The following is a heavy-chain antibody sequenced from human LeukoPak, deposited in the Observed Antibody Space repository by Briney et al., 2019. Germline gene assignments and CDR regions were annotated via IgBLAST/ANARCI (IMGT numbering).Heavy chain of an antibody. CDR1: GGTFSSYA. CDR2: IIPIFGTA. D-gene: IGHD6-6*01. J-gene: IGHJ5*02. CDR3: ARGGFRGLYSSSSVWFDP. V-gene: IGHV1-69*06. Sequence: SVKVSCKVSGGTFSSYAISWVRQAPGQGLEWMGGIIPIFGTANYAQKFQGRVTITADKSTSTAYMELSSLRSEDTAVYYCARGGFRGLYSSSSVWFDPWGQGTLVTVSS.